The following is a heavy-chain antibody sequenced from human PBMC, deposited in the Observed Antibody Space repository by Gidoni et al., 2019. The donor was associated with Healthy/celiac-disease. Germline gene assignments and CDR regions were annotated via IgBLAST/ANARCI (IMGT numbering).Heavy chain of an antibody. CDR2: ISGSGGRT. J-gene: IGHJ4*02. D-gene: IGHD3-22*01. V-gene: IGHV3-23*01. CDR3: AKWLVYYYDSSGYQSIDY. CDR1: GFPFSSYA. Sequence: EVQLLESGGGSVQPGGSLRLSCAASGFPFSSYALSWVRQAPGKGLEWVSAISGSGGRTDYADSVKGRFTIARDKSKKTLYLQMNSLRAEDTAVYYGAKWLVYYYDSSGYQSIDYWGQGTLVTVSS.